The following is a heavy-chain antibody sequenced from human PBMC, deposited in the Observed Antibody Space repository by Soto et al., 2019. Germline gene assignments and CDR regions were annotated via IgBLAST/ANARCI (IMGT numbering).Heavy chain of an antibody. D-gene: IGHD2-15*01. CDR2: VSIGGST. J-gene: IGHJ4*02. CDR1: GFTFSSYV. V-gene: IGHV3-23*01. Sequence: DVQLLESGGGLVQPEGSLRLSCAASGFTFSSYVMGWVRQGPGKGLEWVAVVSIGGSTHYVDSVRGRFTISRDNSKNTLSLQMNSLTAEDTAVYFCAKRRGAGGHFDYWGQGALVTVSS. CDR3: AKRRGAGGHFDY.